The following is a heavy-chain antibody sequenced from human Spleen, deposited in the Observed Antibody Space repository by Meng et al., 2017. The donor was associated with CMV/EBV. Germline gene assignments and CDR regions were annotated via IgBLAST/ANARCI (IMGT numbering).Heavy chain of an antibody. CDR3: AREGFGSGYWFDP. J-gene: IGHJ5*02. CDR2: IKPDESEK. V-gene: IGHV3-7*01. D-gene: IGHD3-22*01. CDR1: GFTFNRYW. Sequence: GESLKISCAASGFTFNRYWMRWVRQAPGKGLEWLATIKPDESEKYYVDSVKGRFTISRDNAKKTVYLQMNRLTGEDTAIYYCAREGFGSGYWFDPWGQGTLVTVSS.